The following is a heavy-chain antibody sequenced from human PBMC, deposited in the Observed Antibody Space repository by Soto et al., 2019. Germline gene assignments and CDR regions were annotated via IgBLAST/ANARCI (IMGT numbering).Heavy chain of an antibody. CDR1: GFTFSSYA. CDR2: ISGSGGST. J-gene: IGHJ4*02. CDR3: AKGPDSSGWYRD. D-gene: IGHD6-19*01. V-gene: IGHV3-23*01. Sequence: GGSLRLSCAASGFTFSSYAMSWVRQAPGTGLEWVSAISGSGGSTYYADSVKGRFTISRDNSKNTLYLQMNSLRAEDTAVYYCAKGPDSSGWYRDWGQGTLVTVSS.